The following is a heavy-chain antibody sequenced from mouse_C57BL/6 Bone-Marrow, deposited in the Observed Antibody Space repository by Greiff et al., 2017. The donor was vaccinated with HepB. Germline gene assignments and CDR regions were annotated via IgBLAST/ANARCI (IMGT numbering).Heavy chain of an antibody. J-gene: IGHJ3*01. Sequence: QVQLQQPGAELVMPGASVKLSCKASGYTFTSYWMHWVKQRPGQGLEWIGEIDPSDSYTNYNQKFKGKSTLTVDKSSSTAYMQLSSLTSEDSAVYYCAREGYYGRVFAYWGQGTLVTVSA. D-gene: IGHD1-1*01. CDR1: GYTFTSYW. V-gene: IGHV1-69*01. CDR3: AREGYYGRVFAY. CDR2: IDPSDSYT.